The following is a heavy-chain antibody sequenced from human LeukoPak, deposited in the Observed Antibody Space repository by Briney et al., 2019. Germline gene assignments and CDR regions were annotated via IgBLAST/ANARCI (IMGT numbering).Heavy chain of an antibody. V-gene: IGHV4-30-4*01. CDR3: ARGGLVGWLQSVFDY. Sequence: SETLSLTCTVSGGSISSGDYYWSWIRQPPGKGLEWIGYIYYSGSTYYNPSLKSRVIISVDTSKNQFSLKLSSVTAADTAVYYCARGGLVGWLQSVFDYWGQGTLVTVSS. J-gene: IGHJ4*02. CDR2: IYYSGST. D-gene: IGHD5-24*01. CDR1: GGSISSGDYY.